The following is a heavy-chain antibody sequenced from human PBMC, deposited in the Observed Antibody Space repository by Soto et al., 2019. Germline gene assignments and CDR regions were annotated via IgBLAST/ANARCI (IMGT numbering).Heavy chain of an antibody. D-gene: IGHD5-18*01. V-gene: IGHV3-23*01. Sequence: GGSLRLSCAASGFTFSSYAMSWVRQAPGKGLEWVSAISGGGGSTYYADSVKGRFTISRDNSKNTLYLQMNSLRAEDTAVYYCAKVNLADSYGRGDAFDIWGKGTMVTVSS. CDR1: GFTFSSYA. CDR2: ISGGGGST. J-gene: IGHJ3*02. CDR3: AKVNLADSYGRGDAFDI.